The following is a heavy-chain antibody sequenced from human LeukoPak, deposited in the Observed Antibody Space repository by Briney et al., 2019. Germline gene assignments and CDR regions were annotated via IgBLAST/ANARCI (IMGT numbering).Heavy chain of an antibody. CDR1: GYTSTSYD. V-gene: IGHV1-8*03. Sequence: ASVKVSCKASGYTSTSYDINWVRQATGQGLEWMGWMNPNSGNTGYAQKFQGRVTITRNTSISTAYMELSSLRSEDTAVYYCARGGCSSTSCYDPWGQGTLVTVSS. J-gene: IGHJ5*01. CDR2: MNPNSGNT. D-gene: IGHD2-2*01. CDR3: ARGGCSSTSCYDP.